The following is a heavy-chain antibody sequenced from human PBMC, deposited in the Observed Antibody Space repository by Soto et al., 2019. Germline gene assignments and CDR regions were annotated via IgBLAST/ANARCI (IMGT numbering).Heavy chain of an antibody. CDR2: IYHSGST. V-gene: IGHV4-30-2*01. J-gene: IGHJ5*02. D-gene: IGHD3-10*01. CDR1: GGSISSGGYS. Sequence: SETLSFTCAVSGGSISSGGYSWSWIRQPPGKGLEWIGYIYHSGSTYYNPSLKSRVTISVDRSKNQFSLKLSSVTAADTAVYYCARDAGSGSYYKSTNWFDPWGQGTLVTVSS. CDR3: ARDAGSGSYYKSTNWFDP.